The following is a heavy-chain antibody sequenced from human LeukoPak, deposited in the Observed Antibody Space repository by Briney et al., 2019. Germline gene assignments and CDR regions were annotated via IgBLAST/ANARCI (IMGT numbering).Heavy chain of an antibody. V-gene: IGHV4-4*07. J-gene: IGHJ3*02. CDR3: ARGRYCSADICSGGDAFDI. Sequence: PSETLSLTCTVSGGSINNYYWNWIRQPAGKGLEWIGRIYTRGSTNYNPSLKSRVTMSVDTSKNQFSLKLSSVTAADTAVYYCARGRYCSADICSGGDAFDIWGQGTMVSVSS. D-gene: IGHD2-15*01. CDR1: GGSINNYY. CDR2: IYTRGST.